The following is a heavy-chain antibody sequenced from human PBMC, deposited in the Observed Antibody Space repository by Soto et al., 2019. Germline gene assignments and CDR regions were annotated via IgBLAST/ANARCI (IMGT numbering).Heavy chain of an antibody. V-gene: IGHV1-69*01. CDR1: GGTFNNFA. Sequence: QVQLVQSGAEVKKPGSSLKVSCKASGGTFNNFAVYWVRQAPGQGLEWMGRVVPFFGSSTYAEKFEDRVSMTVDESTATAYSDLRSLTSEDTDVYYCATVDYDARGYFQHWGQGTLITVSS. J-gene: IGHJ1*01. CDR3: ATVDYDARGYFQH. D-gene: IGHD4-17*01. CDR2: VVPFFGSS.